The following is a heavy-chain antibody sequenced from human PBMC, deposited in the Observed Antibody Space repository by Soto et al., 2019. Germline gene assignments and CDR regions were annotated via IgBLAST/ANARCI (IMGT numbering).Heavy chain of an antibody. CDR3: ARDVPCRAVAELCVHDAFDI. D-gene: IGHD6-19*01. CDR1: GFTFSSYE. CDR2: ISSSGSTI. J-gene: IGHJ3*02. V-gene: IGHV3-48*03. Sequence: GGSLRLSCAASGFTFSSYEMNWVRQAPGKGLEWVSYISSSGSTIYYADSVKGRFTISRDNAKNSLYLQMNSLRAEDTAVYYCARDVPCRAVAELCVHDAFDIWGQGTMVTVSS.